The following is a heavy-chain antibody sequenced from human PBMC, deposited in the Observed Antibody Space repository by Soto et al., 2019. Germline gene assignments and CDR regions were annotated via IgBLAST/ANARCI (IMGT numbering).Heavy chain of an antibody. CDR3: ARLGAYYQSLDP. D-gene: IGHD3-22*01. CDR2: IYHSGST. J-gene: IGHJ5*02. Sequence: SETLSLTCAVSGGSISSGGYYWSWIRQPPGKSLEWIGYIYHSGSTYYNPSLKSRVTISVDRSKSQFSLRLTSVTAADTAVYYCARLGAYYQSLDPWGPGTLVTVSS. V-gene: IGHV4-30-2*01. CDR1: GGSISSGGYY.